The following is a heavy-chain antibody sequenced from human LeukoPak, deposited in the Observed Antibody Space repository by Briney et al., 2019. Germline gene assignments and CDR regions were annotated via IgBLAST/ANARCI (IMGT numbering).Heavy chain of an antibody. CDR3: ARDQDEEQQLVRRTFDY. CDR1: XXXFTSXX. Sequence: CXAXXXXFTSXXXXWVXXXPXXXXEXXXXXXPSGGSSSYAQKFQGRVTMTRDTSTSTVYMELSSLRSEDTAVYYCARDQDEEQQLVRRTFDYWGQGTLVTVSS. J-gene: IGHJ4*02. V-gene: IGHV1-46*01. CDR2: XXPSGGSS. D-gene: IGHD6-13*01.